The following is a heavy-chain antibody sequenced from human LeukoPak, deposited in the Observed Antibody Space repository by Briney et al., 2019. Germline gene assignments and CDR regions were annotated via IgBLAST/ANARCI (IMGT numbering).Heavy chain of an antibody. D-gene: IGHD2-21*02. V-gene: IGHV4-39*07. J-gene: IGHJ4*02. Sequence: SETLSLTCTVSGGSISSSSYYWGWIRQPPGKGLEWIGSIYYSGSTYYNPSLKSRVTISVDTSKNQFSLKLSSVTAADTAVYYCARDPGGVTAMHWGQGTLVTVSS. CDR1: GGSISSSSYY. CDR3: ARDPGGVTAMH. CDR2: IYYSGST.